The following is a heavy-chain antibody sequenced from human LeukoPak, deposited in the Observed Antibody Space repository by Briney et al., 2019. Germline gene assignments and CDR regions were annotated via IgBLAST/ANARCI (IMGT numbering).Heavy chain of an antibody. D-gene: IGHD2-8*01. Sequence: PSETLSLTCTVSGGSISSYYLTWIRQPPGKGLEWIGYIYYSGSTNYNPSLKSRVTISVDTSKNQFSLKLSSVTAADTAVYYCARMGYESMFSLPDYWGQGTLVTVSS. V-gene: IGHV4-59*01. CDR1: GGSISSYY. J-gene: IGHJ4*02. CDR2: IYYSGST. CDR3: ARMGYESMFSLPDY.